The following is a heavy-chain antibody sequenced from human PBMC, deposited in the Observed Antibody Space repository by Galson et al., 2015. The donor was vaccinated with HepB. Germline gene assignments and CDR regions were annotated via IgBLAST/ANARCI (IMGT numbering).Heavy chain of an antibody. Sequence: SVKVSCKASGGTFSSYTISWVRQAPGQGLEWMGRIIPILGIANYAQKFQGRVTITADKSPSTAYMELSSLRSEDTAVYYCAQWIQLGWFDPWGQGTLVTVSS. CDR3: AQWIQLGWFDP. CDR2: IIPILGIA. CDR1: GGTFSSYT. D-gene: IGHD5-18*01. J-gene: IGHJ5*02. V-gene: IGHV1-69*02.